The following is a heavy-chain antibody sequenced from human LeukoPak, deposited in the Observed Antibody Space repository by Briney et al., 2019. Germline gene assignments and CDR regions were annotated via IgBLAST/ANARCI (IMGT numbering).Heavy chain of an antibody. CDR2: IYHTGST. D-gene: IGHD2-2*01. Sequence: SETLSLTCTVSGYSISNGYYWGWIRQPPGKGLEWIGSIYHTGSTYYNLSLKSRFTISVDTSKNQFSLNLSSVTAADTAVYYCARDLPRYCSSTSCYAGFDPWGQGTLVTVSS. J-gene: IGHJ5*02. V-gene: IGHV4-38-2*02. CDR1: GYSISNGYY. CDR3: ARDLPRYCSSTSCYAGFDP.